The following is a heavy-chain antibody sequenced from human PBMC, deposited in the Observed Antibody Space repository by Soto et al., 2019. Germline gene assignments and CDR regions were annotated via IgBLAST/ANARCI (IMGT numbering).Heavy chain of an antibody. CDR2: ISDSGDNT. CDR1: EFTFTNYA. J-gene: IGHJ6*02. Sequence: EVQLLESGGGLVQPGGSLRLSCIASEFTFTNYAMSWVRQAPGKGLQWVSSISDSGDNTYYADSVKGRFTIYRDNSKNTLYLQMNTLRADDTAGYYCAKSNGVVGDYYHYAMDVWGQGTTVTVSS. D-gene: IGHD2-15*01. CDR3: AKSNGVVGDYYHYAMDV. V-gene: IGHV3-23*01.